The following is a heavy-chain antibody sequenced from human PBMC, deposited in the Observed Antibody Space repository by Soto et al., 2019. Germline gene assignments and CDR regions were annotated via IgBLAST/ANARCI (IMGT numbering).Heavy chain of an antibody. CDR1: GYTFTSYD. J-gene: IGHJ5*02. V-gene: IGHV1-8*01. CDR2: MNPNSGNT. Sequence: ASVKVSCKASGYTFTSYDINWVRQATGQGLEWMGWMNPNSGNTGYAQKFQGRVTMTRNTSISTAYMELSSLRPEDTAVYYCARGRNAITIFGVVIFQGWFDPWGQGTLVTVSS. CDR3: ARGRNAITIFGVVIFQGWFDP. D-gene: IGHD3-3*01.